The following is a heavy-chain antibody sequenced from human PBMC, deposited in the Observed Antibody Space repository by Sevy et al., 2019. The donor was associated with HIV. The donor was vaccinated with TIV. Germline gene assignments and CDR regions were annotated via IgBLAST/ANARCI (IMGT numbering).Heavy chain of an antibody. CDR3: ARGPSLIVAGAAGYLDY. Sequence: GGSLRFSCTASGFTFSNFGIHWVRQAPGKGLQWVALMWYDGNNKYYADSVKGRFTISRDSSKNTVYLQMNNLRAEDTAMYYCARGPSLIVAGAAGYLDYWGQGTLVTVSS. J-gene: IGHJ4*02. CDR1: GFTFSNFG. CDR2: MWYDGNNK. D-gene: IGHD2-21*01. V-gene: IGHV3-33*01.